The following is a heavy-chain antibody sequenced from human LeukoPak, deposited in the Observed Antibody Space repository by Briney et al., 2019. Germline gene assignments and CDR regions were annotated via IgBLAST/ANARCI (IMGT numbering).Heavy chain of an antibody. CDR3: TTGGSGTGPLDY. V-gene: IGHV3-15*05. CDR2: IKSKTAGGIT. J-gene: IGHJ4*02. D-gene: IGHD6-13*01. Sequence: GGSLRLSCAASGLNFNNAWMSWVRQAPGKGLEWVGRIKSKTAGGITGYAAPVKGRFAISRDDSENTLYLKMNSVKTEDIGVYYCTTGGSGTGPLDYWGQGTLVTVSS. CDR1: GLNFNNAW.